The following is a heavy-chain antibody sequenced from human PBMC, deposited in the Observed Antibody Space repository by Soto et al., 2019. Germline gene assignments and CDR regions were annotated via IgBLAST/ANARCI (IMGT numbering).Heavy chain of an antibody. J-gene: IGHJ6*03. D-gene: IGHD2-15*01. CDR3: ARDHIVEGYYYYMDV. Sequence: SETLSLTCTVSGDSINAGSYFWAWIRQPPGEGLDWIGTTYYSGSTFYNPSLKSRVTISVDTSKNQFSLRLSSVTAADTAVYYCARDHIVEGYYYYMDVWGKGTTVTVSS. CDR2: TYYSGST. V-gene: IGHV4-39*07. CDR1: GDSINAGSYF.